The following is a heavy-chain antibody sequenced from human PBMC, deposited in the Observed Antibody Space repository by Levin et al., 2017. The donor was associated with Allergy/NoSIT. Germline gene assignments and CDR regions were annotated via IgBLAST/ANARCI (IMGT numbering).Heavy chain of an antibody. CDR1: GVAFSSYS. Sequence: GESLKISCVASGVAFSSYSMNWVRQAPGKGLEGISYISSSSSSIDYADSVKGRFTISRDHAKNSLFLQMNSLRAEDTAVYFCAGMKRNILQAFGIWGQGTMVTVSS. CDR2: ISSSSSSI. J-gene: IGHJ3*02. D-gene: IGHD2/OR15-2a*01. V-gene: IGHV3-48*01. CDR3: AGMKRNILQAFGI.